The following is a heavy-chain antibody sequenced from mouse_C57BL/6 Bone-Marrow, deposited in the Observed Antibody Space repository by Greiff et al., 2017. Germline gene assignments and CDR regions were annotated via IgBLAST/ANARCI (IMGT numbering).Heavy chain of an antibody. CDR1: GYSITSGYY. Sequence: ESGPGLVKPSQSLSLTCSVTGYSITSGYYWNWIRQFPGNKLEWMGYISYDGSNNYNPSLKNRISITRDTSKNQFFLKLNSVTTEDTATYYCARGRTYYSKEWFAYWGQGTLVTVSA. CDR3: ARGRTYYSKEWFAY. V-gene: IGHV3-6*01. D-gene: IGHD2-5*01. CDR2: ISYDGSN. J-gene: IGHJ3*01.